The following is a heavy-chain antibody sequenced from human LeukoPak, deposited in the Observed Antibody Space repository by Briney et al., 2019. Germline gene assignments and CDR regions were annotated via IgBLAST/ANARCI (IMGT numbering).Heavy chain of an antibody. V-gene: IGHV1-2*02. CDR2: INPHSGDT. CDR1: GYTFTGYY. J-gene: IGHJ6*03. CDR3: ARTAFQFGDYFYYMDV. Sequence: ASVKASCKASGYTFTGYYMHWVRQAPGQGLEWMGWINPHSGDTNYAQKFQGRVTVTRDTSISTAYMELSGLTSGDTAVYYCARTAFQFGDYFYYMDVWGQGTTVTVSS. D-gene: IGHD3-3*02.